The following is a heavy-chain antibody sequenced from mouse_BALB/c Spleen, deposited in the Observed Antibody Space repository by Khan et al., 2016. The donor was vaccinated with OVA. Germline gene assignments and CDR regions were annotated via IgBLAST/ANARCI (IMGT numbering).Heavy chain of an antibody. CDR2: IYPGSGSI. CDR3: ARREVYYFDY. V-gene: IGHV1-77*01. CDR1: GYTFTDYY. J-gene: IGHJ2*01. Sequence: VKLLESGAELARPGASVNLSCKPSGYTFTDYYISWVKQRTGQGLEWIAEIYPGSGSIYYNEKFKGKATLTADKSSSTAYMQLSSLTSEDSAVYFCARREVYYFDYWGQGTTLTVSA.